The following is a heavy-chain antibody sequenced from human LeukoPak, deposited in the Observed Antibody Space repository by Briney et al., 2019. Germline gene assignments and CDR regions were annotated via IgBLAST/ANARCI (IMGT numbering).Heavy chain of an antibody. Sequence: SETLSLTCAVYGGSFSGYYWSWIRQPPGKGLEWIGEINHSGSTNYNPSLKSRVTISVDTSKNQFSLKLSSVTAADTAVYYCARGRSRDCSSTSCSRKDAFDIWGQGTMVTVSS. CDR2: INHSGST. CDR1: GGSFSGYY. CDR3: ARGRSRDCSSTSCSRKDAFDI. D-gene: IGHD2-2*01. J-gene: IGHJ3*02. V-gene: IGHV4-34*01.